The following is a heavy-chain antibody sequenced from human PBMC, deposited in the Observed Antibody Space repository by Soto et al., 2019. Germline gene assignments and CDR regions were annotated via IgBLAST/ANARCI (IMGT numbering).Heavy chain of an antibody. CDR2: ISYDGSNK. CDR1: GFTFSSYA. D-gene: IGHD4-4*01. Sequence: QVPLVESGGGVVQPGRTLRLSCAASGFTFSSYAMHWVRQAPGKGLEWVAVISYDGSNKYYADSVKGRFTISRDNSKNTLYLQMNSLRAEDTAVYFCARSLWRDDYNWGYFDLWGRGTLVTVSS. V-gene: IGHV3-30-3*01. J-gene: IGHJ2*01. CDR3: ARSLWRDDYNWGYFDL.